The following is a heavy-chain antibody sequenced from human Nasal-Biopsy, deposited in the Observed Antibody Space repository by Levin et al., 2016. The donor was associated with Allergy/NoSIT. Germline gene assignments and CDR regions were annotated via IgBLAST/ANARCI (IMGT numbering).Heavy chain of an antibody. Sequence: ASVKVSCKASGYTFTNHYLHWVRQAPGQGLEWMGMINPSGGSTAYAQKFQGRVTMTRDTSTSTVYMELSSLRSDDTAVYYCARDPFFDFWDSYYTNYHYSGLDVWGQGTTVTVSS. J-gene: IGHJ6*02. D-gene: IGHD3-3*01. CDR2: INPSGGST. CDR1: GYTFTNHY. CDR3: ARDPFFDFWDSYYTNYHYSGLDV. V-gene: IGHV1-46*01.